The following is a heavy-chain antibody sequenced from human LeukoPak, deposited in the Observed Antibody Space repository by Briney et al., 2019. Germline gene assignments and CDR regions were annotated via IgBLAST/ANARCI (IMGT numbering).Heavy chain of an antibody. V-gene: IGHV4-59*01. CDR2: MYYTGST. D-gene: IGHD6-19*01. Sequence: PSETLSLTCTVSGGSISTYYWSWIRQPPGKGLEWIGYMYYTGSTNYNPSLESRVTISIDTSKNQFSLKLSSVTAADTAVYYCARVTYSSGWYPDYWGQGTLVTVSS. CDR1: GGSISTYY. CDR3: ARVTYSSGWYPDY. J-gene: IGHJ4*02.